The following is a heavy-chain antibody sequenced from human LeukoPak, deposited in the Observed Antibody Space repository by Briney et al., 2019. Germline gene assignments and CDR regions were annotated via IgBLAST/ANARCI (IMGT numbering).Heavy chain of an antibody. D-gene: IGHD3-22*01. CDR1: GGSISSSDYY. CDR2: ISYSGST. Sequence: PSQTLSLTCTVSGGSISSSDYYWDWIRQPPGKGLEWIGSISYSGSTYYNPSLKSRVTISVDTSKNQFSLKLSSVTAADTAFYYCARRAYDSSSIGSWGQETLVTVSS. V-gene: IGHV4-39*01. J-gene: IGHJ5*01. CDR3: ARRAYDSSSIGS.